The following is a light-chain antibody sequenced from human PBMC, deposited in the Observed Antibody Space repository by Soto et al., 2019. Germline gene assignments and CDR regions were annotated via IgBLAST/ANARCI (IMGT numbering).Light chain of an antibody. CDR1: QGVRYNY. CDR3: QQYDGSPIT. J-gene: IGKJ5*01. CDR2: AAA. V-gene: IGKV3-20*01. Sequence: DIVLTHSPATLSLSPGERATLCCRASQGVRYNYLAWYQQRPGQPPRLLIYAAASRATGIPDRFSGGGSGTDFTLTISRVEPEDFALYICQQYDGSPITFGQGTRLEIK.